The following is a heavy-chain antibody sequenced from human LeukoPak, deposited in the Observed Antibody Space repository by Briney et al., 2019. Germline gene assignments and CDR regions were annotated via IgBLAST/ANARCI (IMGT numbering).Heavy chain of an antibody. V-gene: IGHV1-2*02. CDR2: INPNSGGT. J-gene: IGHJ5*02. CDR1: GYTFTGYY. D-gene: IGHD1-20*01. Sequence: ASVKVSCKASGYTFTGYYMHWVRQAHGQGLEWMGWINPNSGGTNYAQKFQGRVTMTRDTSISTAYMELSRLRSDDTAVYYCARAPYNWKNWFDPWGQGTLVTVYS. CDR3: ARAPYNWKNWFDP.